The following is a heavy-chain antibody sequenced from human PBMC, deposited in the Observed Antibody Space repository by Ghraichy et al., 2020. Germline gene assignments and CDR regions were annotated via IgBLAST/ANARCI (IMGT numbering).Heavy chain of an antibody. CDR3: VKEGHIRGYGAYFDS. J-gene: IGHJ4*02. CDR2: VSRDGRTK. D-gene: IGHD5-12*01. Sequence: GGSLRLSCAASGFAFSNYGMNCVRQAPGKGLEWVAVVSRDGRTKYYADSVKGRFSISRDNSKNTLYLQMNSLRAEDTAVYYFVKEGHIRGYGAYFDSWGQGTLVTVSS. V-gene: IGHV3-30*18. CDR1: GFAFSNYG.